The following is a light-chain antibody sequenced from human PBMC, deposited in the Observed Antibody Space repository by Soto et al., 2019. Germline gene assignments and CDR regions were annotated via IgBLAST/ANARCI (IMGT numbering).Light chain of an antibody. CDR1: SGHSSYA. CDR3: QTWGTGIVV. J-gene: IGLJ2*01. V-gene: IGLV4-69*01. CDR2: FNSDGSH. Sequence: QPVLTQSPSASASLGASVKLTCTLSSGHSSYAIAWHQQQPEKGPRYLMKFNSDGSHSKGDGIPDRFSGSSSGAERYLTISSLQSEDEAEYYCQTWGTGIVVFGGGTKLTVL.